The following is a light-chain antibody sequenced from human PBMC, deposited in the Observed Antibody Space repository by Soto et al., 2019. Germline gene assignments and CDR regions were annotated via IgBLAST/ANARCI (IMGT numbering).Light chain of an antibody. J-gene: IGKJ5*01. CDR3: QLYGTSSIT. CDR2: GAS. Sequence: EIVLTQSPGTLSLSPGETAALYCRASQSVSNSYLAWYQQKPAQAPRLLIYGASTRATGIPDRFSGSGCGTDFTLIISRLVPEDFAVYYCQLYGTSSITFGQGTRLEIQ. V-gene: IGKV3-20*01. CDR1: QSVSNSY.